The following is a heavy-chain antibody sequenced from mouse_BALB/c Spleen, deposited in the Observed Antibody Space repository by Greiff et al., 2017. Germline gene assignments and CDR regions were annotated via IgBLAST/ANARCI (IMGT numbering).Heavy chain of an antibody. V-gene: IGHV7-3*02. D-gene: IGHD2-1*01. CDR1: GFTFTDYY. Sequence: EVHLVESGGGLVQPGGSLRLSCATSGFTFTDYYMSWVRQPPGKALEWLGFIRNKANGYTTEYSASVKGRFTISRDNSQSILYLQMNTLRAEDSATYYGARDMEGNYGDAMDYWGQGTSVTVSS. CDR3: ARDMEGNYGDAMDY. CDR2: IRNKANGYTT. J-gene: IGHJ4*01.